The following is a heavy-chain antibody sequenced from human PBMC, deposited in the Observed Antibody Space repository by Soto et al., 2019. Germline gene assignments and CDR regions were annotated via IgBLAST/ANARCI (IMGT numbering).Heavy chain of an antibody. Sequence: SETLSLTCTVCGGSINSYYWSWIRQPPGKGLEWIGYIYYSGSTNYAQKLQGRVTMTTDTSTSTAYMELRSLRSDDTAVYYCARGTSYPYYWGQGTLVTVSS. CDR3: ARGTSYPYY. CDR1: GGSINSYY. V-gene: IGHV4-59*01. CDR2: IYYSGST. J-gene: IGHJ4*02.